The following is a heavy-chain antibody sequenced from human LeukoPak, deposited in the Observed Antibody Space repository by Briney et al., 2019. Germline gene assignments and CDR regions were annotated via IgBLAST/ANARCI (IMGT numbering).Heavy chain of an antibody. CDR2: MYYSGST. V-gene: IGHV4-39*07. CDR3: AREIPSPRGGFDY. CDR1: SGSISSTSYY. Sequence: KTSETLSLTCTVSSGSISSTSYYWGWIRQPPGMGLEWIGSMYYSGSTYYNPSLKSRVTISVDTSKSQFSLKLSSVTAADTAVYYCAREIPSPRGGFDYWDQGTLVTVSS. J-gene: IGHJ4*02. D-gene: IGHD3-10*01.